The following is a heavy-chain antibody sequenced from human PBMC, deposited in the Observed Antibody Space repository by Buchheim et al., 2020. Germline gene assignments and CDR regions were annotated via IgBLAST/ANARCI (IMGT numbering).Heavy chain of an antibody. CDR3: ARDRLVGATTHFDY. D-gene: IGHD1-26*01. CDR2: ISYDGSNK. Sequence: VQLVESGGGVVQPGRSLRLSCAASGFTFSSYAMHWVRQAPGKGLEWVAVISYDGSNKYYADSVKGRFTISRDNSKNTLYLQMNSLRAEDTAVYYCARDRLVGATTHFDYWGQGTL. V-gene: IGHV3-30-3*01. CDR1: GFTFSSYA. J-gene: IGHJ4*02.